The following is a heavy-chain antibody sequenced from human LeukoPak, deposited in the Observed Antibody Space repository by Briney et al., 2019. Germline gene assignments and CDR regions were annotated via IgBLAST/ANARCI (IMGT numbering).Heavy chain of an antibody. Sequence: SETLSLTCTVSDGSVSSSNYYWGWIRQTPGKGLEWIGSIYYSGTTYYNPSVNGRVTISMDASKNQFSLKLRSVTAADTAVYFCARLYGHSNGYHFEYWGQGTLVTVSS. CDR3: ARLYGHSNGYHFEY. CDR1: DGSVSSSNYY. CDR2: IYYSGTT. D-gene: IGHD5-18*01. V-gene: IGHV4-39*01. J-gene: IGHJ4*02.